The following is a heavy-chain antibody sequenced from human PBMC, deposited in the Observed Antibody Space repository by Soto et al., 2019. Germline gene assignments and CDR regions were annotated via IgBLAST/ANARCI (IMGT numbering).Heavy chain of an antibody. J-gene: IGHJ5*02. Sequence: QVQLQESGPGLVKPSETLSLTCTVSAGSISGYYWTWIRQPPGKGLEWIGYIYYTGSTNYNPSLKSRVTISVDTSKNQFSLKLSSVTAADTAVYYCAKYSSAWNNWFDPWGQGTLVTVSS. CDR3: AKYSSAWNNWFDP. V-gene: IGHV4-59*08. D-gene: IGHD6-19*01. CDR2: IYYTGST. CDR1: AGSISGYY.